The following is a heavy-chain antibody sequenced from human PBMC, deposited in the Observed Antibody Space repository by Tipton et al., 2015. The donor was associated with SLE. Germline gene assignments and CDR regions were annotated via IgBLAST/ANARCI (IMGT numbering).Heavy chain of an antibody. CDR3: ARDWDSNGYYFDY. CDR1: GFTFSSYA. J-gene: IGHJ4*02. CDR2: ISSSSSYI. D-gene: IGHD4-11*01. V-gene: IGHV3-21*01. Sequence: SLRLSCAASGFTFSSYAMSWVRQAPGKGLEWVSSISSSSSYIYYADSVKGRFTISRDNAKNSLYLQMNSLRAEDTAVYYCARDWDSNGYYFDYWGQGTLVTVSS.